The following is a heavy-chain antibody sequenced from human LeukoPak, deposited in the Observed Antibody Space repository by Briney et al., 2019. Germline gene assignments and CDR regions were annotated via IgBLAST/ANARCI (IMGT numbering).Heavy chain of an antibody. Sequence: PSETLSLTCAVYGGSFSGYYWSWIRQPPGKGLEWIGEINHSGSTNYNPSLKSRVTISVDTSKNQFSLKLSSVTAADTAVYYCARVIIAAAGTGNYFDYWGQGTLVTVSS. CDR1: GGSFSGYY. V-gene: IGHV4-34*01. CDR2: INHSGST. J-gene: IGHJ4*02. CDR3: ARVIIAAAGTGNYFDY. D-gene: IGHD6-13*01.